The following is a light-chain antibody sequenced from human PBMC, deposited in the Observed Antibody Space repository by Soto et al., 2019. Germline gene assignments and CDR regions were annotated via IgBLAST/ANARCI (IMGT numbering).Light chain of an antibody. CDR1: QSISSSS. CDR2: GAS. V-gene: IGKV3-20*01. J-gene: IGKJ4*01. CDR3: QQYGSSPLLT. Sequence: EIVLTQSPGTLSLSPGDRATLSCRASQSISSSSLAWYQQKPGQAPRLLIYGASSKATGIPDRFSGSGSGTDFTLTISRLEPEDFAVFYCQQYGSSPLLTFGGGTRVEIK.